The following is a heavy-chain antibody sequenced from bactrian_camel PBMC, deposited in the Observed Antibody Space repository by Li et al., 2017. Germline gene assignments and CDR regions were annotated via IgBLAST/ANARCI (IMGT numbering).Heavy chain of an antibody. CDR1: GFDFTNYW. J-gene: IGHJ4*01. D-gene: IGHD1*01. Sequence: QLVESGGGQVQPGGRLRLSCAASGFDFTNYWMYWVRQAPGRGLEWVSSINVAGDIRDYADSVKGRFTISRDNAKNTVDLQMTGLKPEDTALYRCVRAFNVRTMSGGVWGQGTQVTVS. V-gene: IGHV3S25*01. CDR2: INVAGDIR. CDR3: VRAFNVRTMSGGV.